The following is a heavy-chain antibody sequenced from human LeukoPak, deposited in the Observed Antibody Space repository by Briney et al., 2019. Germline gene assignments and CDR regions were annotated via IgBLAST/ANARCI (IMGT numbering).Heavy chain of an antibody. CDR1: GGSISSYY. V-gene: IGHV4-39*07. D-gene: IGHD5-18*01. Sequence: SETLSLTCTVSGGSISSYYWSWIRQPPGKGLEWIGSIYYSGSTYYNPSLKSRVTISVDTSKNQFSLKLSSVTAADTAVYYCARSGYSYGYGVDYWGQGTLVTVSS. CDR2: IYYSGST. J-gene: IGHJ4*02. CDR3: ARSGYSYGYGVDY.